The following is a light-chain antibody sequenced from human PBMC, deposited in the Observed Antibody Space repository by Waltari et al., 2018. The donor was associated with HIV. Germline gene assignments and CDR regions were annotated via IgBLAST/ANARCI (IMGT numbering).Light chain of an antibody. J-gene: IGLJ2*01. Sequence: QSVLTQPPSVSGAPGQRVNISCTGSNSNIGARYDVTWYQQFPGGSPKLITYVKKNRPSWVPDRLSGSKSGTSASLAITGLQSDDEADYYCQSYDSSVNGLVIFGGGTKLTVL. CDR2: VKK. CDR3: QSYDSSVNGLVI. V-gene: IGLV1-40*01. CDR1: NSNIGARYD.